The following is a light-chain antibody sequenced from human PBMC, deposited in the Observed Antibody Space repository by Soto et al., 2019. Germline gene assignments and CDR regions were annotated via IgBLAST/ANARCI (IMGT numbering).Light chain of an antibody. V-gene: IGKV3-20*01. CDR2: GAF. J-gene: IGKJ5*01. CDR3: QLYGISPN. Sequence: EIVLTPSHGPRSLSPGQRATLSCRASQSVSSSYLAWYQQKPGQAPRLLIYGAFNRATGIPDRFSGSASGTDFTLTINRLEPEDFAVYYCQLYGISPNFGQGTRLEI. CDR1: QSVSSSY.